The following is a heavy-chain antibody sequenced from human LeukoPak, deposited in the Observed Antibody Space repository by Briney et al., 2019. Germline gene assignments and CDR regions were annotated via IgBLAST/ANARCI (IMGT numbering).Heavy chain of an antibody. CDR3: TSEYSSSPAY. V-gene: IGHV4-39*02. CDR1: GGSITNPTYH. Sequence: SETLSLTCTVSGGSITNPTYHWGWVRQPPGKGLEWIGSIYYNGNSYYNLDLKSRLTLSIDTSNNQFSLKLESVTAADTAVYFCTSEYSSSPAYWGQGTLVTVSS. CDR2: IYYNGNS. D-gene: IGHD6-6*01. J-gene: IGHJ4*02.